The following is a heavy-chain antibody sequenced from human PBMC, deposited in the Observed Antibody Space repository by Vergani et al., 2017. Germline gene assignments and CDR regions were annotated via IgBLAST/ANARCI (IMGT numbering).Heavy chain of an antibody. D-gene: IGHD3-3*01. CDR3: ARTLKFLDMDV. Sequence: VQLVESGGGVVQPGGSLRLSCEASGFTFSNLWMTWVRQAPGKGLEWVARTRNKARGYSTDYAASVRGRFIVSRDASGKSVSLQMTRLRFDDTAVYFCARTLKFLDMDVGGKGTTVTVSS. CDR2: TRNKARGYST. CDR1: GFTFSNLW. V-gene: IGHV3-72*01. J-gene: IGHJ6*04.